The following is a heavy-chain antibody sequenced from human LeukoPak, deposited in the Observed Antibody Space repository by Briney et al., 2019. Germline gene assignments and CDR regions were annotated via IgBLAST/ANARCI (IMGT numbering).Heavy chain of an antibody. V-gene: IGHV4-59*01. Sequence: SETLSLTCTVSGGSINSFYWSWIRQPPGGGLEWIGYIYYSGSTNYNPSLKSRVTISVDASKNQFSLWLSSVTAADTAVYYCARLARLTLIRGVTGYRSLDVWGKGTKVTVSS. D-gene: IGHD3-10*01. J-gene: IGHJ6*04. CDR2: IYYSGST. CDR1: GGSINSFY. CDR3: ARLARLTLIRGVTGYRSLDV.